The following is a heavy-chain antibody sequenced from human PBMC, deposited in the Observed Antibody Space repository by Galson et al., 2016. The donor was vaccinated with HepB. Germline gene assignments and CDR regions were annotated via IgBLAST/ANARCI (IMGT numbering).Heavy chain of an antibody. CDR3: ARHLGVFYYGMDV. V-gene: IGHV4-39*01. J-gene: IGHJ6*02. CDR2: IYYSGTT. Sequence: SETLSLTCTVSGASMSTSSFYWGWVRQPPGKGLQWIGTIYYSGTTNYNPSLKSRVTISVDTFKNQSSLKLASLTAADTAVYYCARHLGVFYYGMDVWGQGTTVTVSS. CDR1: GASMSTSSFY.